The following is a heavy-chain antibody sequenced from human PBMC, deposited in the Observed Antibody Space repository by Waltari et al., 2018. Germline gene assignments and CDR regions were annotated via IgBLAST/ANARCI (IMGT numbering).Heavy chain of an antibody. Sequence: QVQLVESGGGVVQPGRSLRLSCAASGFTFSSYAMHWVRQAPGKGLEGVTIISHDGTSKYYADSVKGRFTISRDNSRNTLYLQMSSLRAEDTAVYYCARDLPHQDWGQGTLVTVSS. CDR3: ARDLPHQD. CDR1: GFTFSSYA. CDR2: ISHDGTSK. J-gene: IGHJ4*02. V-gene: IGHV3-30-3*01.